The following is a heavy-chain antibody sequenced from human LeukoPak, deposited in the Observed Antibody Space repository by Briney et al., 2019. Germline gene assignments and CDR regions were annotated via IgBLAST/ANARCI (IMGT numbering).Heavy chain of an antibody. D-gene: IGHD1-26*01. V-gene: IGHV4-61*08. J-gene: IGHJ6*02. CDR3: VRDNYSGSRNYGMDV. CDR1: GGSISSGDYY. CDR2: IYYSGST. Sequence: PSETLSLTCTVSGGSISSGDYYWSWIRQPPGKGLEWIGYIYYSGSTKYNPSLKSRVTISVDTSKNQFSLQLSSVTAADTAVYYCVRDNYSGSRNYGMDVWGQGTTVTVSS.